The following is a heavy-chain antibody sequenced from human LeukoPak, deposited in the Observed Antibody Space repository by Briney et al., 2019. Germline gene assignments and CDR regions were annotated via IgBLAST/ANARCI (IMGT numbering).Heavy chain of an antibody. V-gene: IGHV1-18*01. CDR1: GYTFTSYG. J-gene: IGHJ6*02. CDR2: ISAYNGNT. Sequence: ASVKVSCKASGYTFTSYGISWVRQAPGQGLEWMGWISAYNGNTNYAQKLQGRVTMTTDTSTSTAYMELRSLRSDDTAVYYCARHGIVVVVAATNYYYGMDVWGQGTTVTVSS. D-gene: IGHD2-15*01. CDR3: ARHGIVVVVAATNYYYGMDV.